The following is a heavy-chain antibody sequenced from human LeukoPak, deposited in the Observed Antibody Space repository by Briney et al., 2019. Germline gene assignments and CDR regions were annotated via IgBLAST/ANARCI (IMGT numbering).Heavy chain of an antibody. J-gene: IGHJ4*02. CDR3: ARDQVPNSSSWYPYYYFDY. CDR2: ISYDGSNK. D-gene: IGHD6-13*01. CDR1: GFTFSSYA. Sequence: PGGSLRLSCAASGFTFSSYAMHWVRQAPGKGLEWVAVISYDGSNKYYADSVKGRFTISRDNSKNTLYLQMNSLRAEDTAVYYCARDQVPNSSSWYPYYYFDYWGQGTLVTVSS. V-gene: IGHV3-30*04.